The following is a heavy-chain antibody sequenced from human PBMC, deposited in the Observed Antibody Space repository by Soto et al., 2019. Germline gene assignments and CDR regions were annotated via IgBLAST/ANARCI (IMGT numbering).Heavy chain of an antibody. CDR3: AKEDSYDSSGYWNGFDY. J-gene: IGHJ4*02. CDR1: GFTFSTYA. D-gene: IGHD3-22*01. V-gene: IGHV3-23*01. CDR2: ITARGGGT. Sequence: GGSLRLSCAAAGFTFSTYAMRWVRQVPGKGLDWVSTITARGGGTYYKDSVRGRFTISRDNSKNTLYLQMNCLSAEDTAVYYCAKEDSYDSSGYWNGFDYWGQGTLVTVSS.